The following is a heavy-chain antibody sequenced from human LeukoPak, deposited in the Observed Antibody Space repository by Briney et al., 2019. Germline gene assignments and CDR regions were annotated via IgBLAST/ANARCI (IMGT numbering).Heavy chain of an antibody. J-gene: IGHJ3*02. D-gene: IGHD5-24*01. CDR2: INHSGGT. Sequence: PSETLSLTCAVYGGSFSGYYWTWIRQPPGKGLEWIGEINHSGGTHYNPSLKSRVTISVDTSRNQFSLKLNSVTAADTAIYYCARSVEMSTNTADAFDIWGQGTMVTVSS. V-gene: IGHV4-34*01. CDR3: ARSVEMSTNTADAFDI. CDR1: GGSFSGYY.